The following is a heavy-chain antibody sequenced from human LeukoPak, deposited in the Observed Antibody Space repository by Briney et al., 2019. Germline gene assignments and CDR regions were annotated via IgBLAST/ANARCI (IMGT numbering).Heavy chain of an antibody. D-gene: IGHD5-24*01. CDR2: INHSGST. CDR1: GGSFSGYY. J-gene: IGHJ4*02. V-gene: IGHV4-34*01. Sequence: PSGTLSLTCAVYGGSFSGYYWSWIRQPPGKGLEWIGEINHSGSTNYNTSLKSRVTISVDTSKNQFSLKLSSVTAADTAVYYCARGSREVEMATTHFDYWGQGTLVTVSS. CDR3: ARGSREVEMATTHFDY.